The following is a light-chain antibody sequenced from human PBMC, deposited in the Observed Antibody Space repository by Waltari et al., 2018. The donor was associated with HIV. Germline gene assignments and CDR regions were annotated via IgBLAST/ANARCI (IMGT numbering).Light chain of an antibody. CDR1: SGSIASNY. CDR2: EDN. J-gene: IGLJ2*01. V-gene: IGLV6-57*02. Sequence: NFMLTQPHSVSESPGKTVTISCTGSSGSIASNYVQWYQQRPGSAPTTVIYEDNQRPSGVPDRFSGSIDSSSNSASLTISGLKTEDEADYYCQSYASDIVVFGGGTKLTV. CDR3: QSYASDIVV.